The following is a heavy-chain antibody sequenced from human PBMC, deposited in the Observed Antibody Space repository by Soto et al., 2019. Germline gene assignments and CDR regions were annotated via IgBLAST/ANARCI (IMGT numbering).Heavy chain of an antibody. D-gene: IGHD2-8*01. CDR1: AGSISTINYY. J-gene: IGHJ3*01. CDR3: ARSAQWDGFDP. Sequence: QVQLQESGPGLVRPSQTLSLTCTVSAGSISTINYYWSWIRQHPEKGLEWIGYISYSGSTFYHSSLKSRVTISLDTSKKQFSLTLTSVTAADTAVYSCARSAQWDGFDPWGQGTMVTVSS. V-gene: IGHV4-31*03. CDR2: ISYSGST.